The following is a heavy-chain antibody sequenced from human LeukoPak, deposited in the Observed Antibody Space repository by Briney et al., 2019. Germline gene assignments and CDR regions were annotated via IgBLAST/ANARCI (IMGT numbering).Heavy chain of an antibody. CDR3: AKDHSADGWPTFEY. CDR1: GFGVHTFA. CDR2: ITKYDGRL. V-gene: IGHV3-23*01. D-gene: IGHD5-24*01. Sequence: PGGSLRLSCAVSGFGVHTFAMSWVRQAPGKGLEWLASITKYDGRLYYADSVRGRFTISRDTSQNELYLQMNSQRVDDSAIYYCAKDHSADGWPTFEYWGRGTLVTVSS. J-gene: IGHJ4*02.